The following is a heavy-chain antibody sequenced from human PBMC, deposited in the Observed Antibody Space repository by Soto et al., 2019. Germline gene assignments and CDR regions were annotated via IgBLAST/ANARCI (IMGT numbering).Heavy chain of an antibody. V-gene: IGHV1-58*01. D-gene: IGHD3-22*01. J-gene: IGHJ3*02. CDR2: IVVGSGNT. CDR1: GFTFTSSA. Sequence: GASVKVSCKASGFTFTSSAVQWVRQARGQRLEWIGWIVVGSGNTNYAQKFQERVPITRDMSTSTAYMELSSLRSEDTAVYYCAAVTYYYDSSDAFDIWGQGTMVTVSS. CDR3: AAVTYYYDSSDAFDI.